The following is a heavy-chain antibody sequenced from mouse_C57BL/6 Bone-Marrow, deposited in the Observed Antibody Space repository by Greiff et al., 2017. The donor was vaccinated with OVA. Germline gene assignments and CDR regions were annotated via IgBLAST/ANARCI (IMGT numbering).Heavy chain of an antibody. J-gene: IGHJ3*01. Sequence: QVQLKQPGAELVKPGASVKMSCKASGYTFTSYWITWVKQRPGQGLEWIGDIYPGSGSTNYNEKFKSKATLTVDTSSSTAYMQLSSLTSEDSAVYYCARAIYYDYDVRFAYWGQGTLVTVSA. CDR3: ARAIYYDYDVRFAY. CDR2: IYPGSGST. D-gene: IGHD2-4*01. CDR1: GYTFTSYW. V-gene: IGHV1-55*01.